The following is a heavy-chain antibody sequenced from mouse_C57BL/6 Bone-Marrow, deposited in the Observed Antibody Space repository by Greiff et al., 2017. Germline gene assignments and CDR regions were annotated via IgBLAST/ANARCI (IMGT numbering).Heavy chain of an antibody. Sequence: QVQLQQSRAELVRPGASVTLSCKASGYTFTDYEMHWVKQTPVHGLEWIGAIDPETGGTAYNQKFKGKAILTADKSSSTAYMELRSLTSEDSAVYYCTRGGMVTAPFDYWGQGTTLTVSS. CDR2: IDPETGGT. J-gene: IGHJ2*01. CDR1: GYTFTDYE. D-gene: IGHD2-2*01. CDR3: TRGGMVTAPFDY. V-gene: IGHV1-15*01.